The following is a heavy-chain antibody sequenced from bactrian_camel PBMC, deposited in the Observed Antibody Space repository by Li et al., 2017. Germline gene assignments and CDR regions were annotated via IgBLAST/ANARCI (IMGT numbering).Heavy chain of an antibody. Sequence: VQLVESGGGLVQPGGSPTLSCVASGFDFDGSPMNWARQAPGKELEWVASISSGSSVKSYADSVKGRFTISRDNAKNTLYLQMSSLKPEDAAMYYCAVTFGDDCTVIAWREFGMDHWGKGTQVTVS. D-gene: IGHD1*01. CDR2: ISSGSSVK. J-gene: IGHJ7*01. CDR1: GFDFDGSP. V-gene: IGHV3S42*01.